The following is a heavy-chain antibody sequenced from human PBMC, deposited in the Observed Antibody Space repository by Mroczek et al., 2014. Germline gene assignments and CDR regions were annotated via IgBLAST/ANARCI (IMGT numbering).Heavy chain of an antibody. CDR3: ARLKGDIVVVPAVYGMDV. CDR2: INHSGGT. CDR1: GGSFSGYY. D-gene: IGHD2-2*01. Sequence: QVQLQESGAGLLKPSETLSLTCAVYGGSFSGYYWSWIRQPPGKGLEWIGEINHSGGTNYNPSLKSRVTISVDTSKNQFSLKLSSVTAADTAVYYCARLKGDIVVVPAVYGMDVWGQGTTVTVSS. V-gene: IGHV4-34*01. J-gene: IGHJ6*02.